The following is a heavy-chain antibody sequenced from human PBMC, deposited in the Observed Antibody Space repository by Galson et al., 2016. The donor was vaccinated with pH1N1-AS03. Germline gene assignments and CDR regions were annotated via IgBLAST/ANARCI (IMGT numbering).Heavy chain of an antibody. Sequence: TLSLSCAASGFTFSDYYMSWIRQAPGKGLEWIGSMYHSGSTFNNPSLRRRVTISVDTAKNQISLRLNSVTAADTAVYYCARATGITMFGGINPTWFDPWGQGTLVTVSS. J-gene: IGHJ5*02. V-gene: IGHV4-38-2*01. D-gene: IGHD3-3*01. CDR1: GFTFSDYY. CDR3: ARATGITMFGGINPTWFDP. CDR2: MYHSGST.